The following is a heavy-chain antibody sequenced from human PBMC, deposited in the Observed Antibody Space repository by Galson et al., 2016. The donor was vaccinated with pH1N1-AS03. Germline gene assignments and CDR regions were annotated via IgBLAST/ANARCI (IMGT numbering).Heavy chain of an antibody. CDR2: VYRSGST. J-gene: IGHJ3*02. Sequence: ETLSLTCAVSGGSVSDNNWWSWVRQPPGKGLEWIGEVYRSGSTNYNPSLKSRVTISLDKSKNQLSLRLTSVTAADTAVYDCAGVYWSVPTPGTYGAFDIWGQGTTVTVSS. D-gene: IGHD3-3*01. V-gene: IGHV4-4*02. CDR3: AGVYWSVPTPGTYGAFDI. CDR1: GGSVSDNNW.